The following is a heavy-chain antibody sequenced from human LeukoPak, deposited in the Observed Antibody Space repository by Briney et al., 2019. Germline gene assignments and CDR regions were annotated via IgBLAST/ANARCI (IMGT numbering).Heavy chain of an antibody. V-gene: IGHV3-9*01. CDR2: ISWNSGSI. J-gene: IGHJ4*02. CDR1: GFTFDDYA. Sequence: QSGGSLRLSCAASGFTFDDYAMHWVRQAPGKGLEWVSGISWNSGSIGYADSVKGRFTISRDNAKNSLYLQMNSLRAEDTALYYCANGLTIFGHFDYWGQGTLVTVSS. CDR3: ANGLTIFGHFDY. D-gene: IGHD3-3*01.